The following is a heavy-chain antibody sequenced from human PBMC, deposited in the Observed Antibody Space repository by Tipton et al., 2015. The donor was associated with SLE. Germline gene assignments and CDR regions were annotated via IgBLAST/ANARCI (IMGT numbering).Heavy chain of an antibody. Sequence: TLSLTCTVSGGSIRCYYGGWIGQPPGKGLEWIGYIHKSGSLNSNPSPESRVTISVDTSKNQFSLQLSSVTAADTAIYYRAKHKTLYGDYNHFDNRGQGTLGTVSS. J-gene: IGHJ4*02. V-gene: IGHV4-59*08. CDR2: IHKSGSL. D-gene: IGHD4-17*01. CDR1: GGSIRCYY. CDR3: AKHKTLYGDYNHFDN.